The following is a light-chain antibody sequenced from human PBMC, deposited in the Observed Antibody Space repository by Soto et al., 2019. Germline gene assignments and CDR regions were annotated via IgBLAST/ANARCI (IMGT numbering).Light chain of an antibody. CDR2: EVN. J-gene: IGLJ1*01. CDR3: TSYTSSITYV. CDR1: SSDVGGYNY. V-gene: IGLV2-14*01. Sequence: QSALTQPASVSGSPGQSITISCTGTSSDVGGYNYVSWYQQHPGKAPKLMIYEVNNRPSGVSNRFSGSKSGNTASLTISGLQAEDEADYYCTSYTSSITYVFGTGIKLTVL.